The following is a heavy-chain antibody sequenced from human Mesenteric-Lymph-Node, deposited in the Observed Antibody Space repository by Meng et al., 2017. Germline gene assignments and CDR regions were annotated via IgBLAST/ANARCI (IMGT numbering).Heavy chain of an antibody. D-gene: IGHD2-15*01. Sequence: LLGPGPGPGNPHPPLSLPCTVSGGSNSSGDYYWSWIRQPPGKGLEWIGYIYYSGSTHYNPSLKSRVTISVDTSKNQFSLKVSSVTAADTAVYYCARQATGYCSGGSCYSGSIFDYWGQGTLVTVSS. V-gene: IGHV4-30-4*01. CDR2: IYYSGST. CDR1: GGSNSSGDYY. CDR3: ARQATGYCSGGSCYSGSIFDY. J-gene: IGHJ4*02.